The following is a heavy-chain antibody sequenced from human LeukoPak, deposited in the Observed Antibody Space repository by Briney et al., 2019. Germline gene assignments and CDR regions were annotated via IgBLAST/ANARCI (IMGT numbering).Heavy chain of an antibody. CDR2: ISYDGSNK. CDR3: ARDNGGDGYNYVRYYYYGMDV. J-gene: IGHJ6*02. Sequence: GGSLRLSCAASGFTFSSYAMHWVRQAPGKGLEWVAVISYDGSNKYYADSVKGRFTISRDNSKNTLYLQMNSLRAEDTAVYYCARDNGGDGYNYVRYYYYGMDVWGQGTTVTVSS. V-gene: IGHV3-30-3*01. CDR1: GFTFSSYA. D-gene: IGHD5-24*01.